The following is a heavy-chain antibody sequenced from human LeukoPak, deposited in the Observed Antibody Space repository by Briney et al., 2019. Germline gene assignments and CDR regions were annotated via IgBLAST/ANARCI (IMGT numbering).Heavy chain of an antibody. Sequence: GESLKISCKGSGYSFTNYWIGWLRQMPGKGLEWMGIMYPGDSDTRYSPSFQGQVTISADKSIGTAYLQWSSLKASDTAMYYCARHRPYSSGWRHFDYWGQGTLVTVSS. CDR1: GYSFTNYW. V-gene: IGHV5-51*01. CDR2: MYPGDSDT. J-gene: IGHJ4*02. CDR3: ARHRPYSSGWRHFDY. D-gene: IGHD6-19*01.